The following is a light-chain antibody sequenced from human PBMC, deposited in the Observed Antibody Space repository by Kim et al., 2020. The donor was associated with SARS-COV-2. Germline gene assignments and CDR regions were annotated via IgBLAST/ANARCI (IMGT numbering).Light chain of an antibody. J-gene: IGLJ3*02. CDR2: STN. CDR3: ASWDDSLNVWV. V-gene: IGLV1-44*01. Sequence: GQRVTISCSGSSSKIGFNTVNWYRQLPGTAPKLLIYSTNQRPSGVPGRFSGSRSGTSASLAISGLQSEDEADYYCASWDDSLNVWVFGGGTQLTVL. CDR1: SSKIGFNT.